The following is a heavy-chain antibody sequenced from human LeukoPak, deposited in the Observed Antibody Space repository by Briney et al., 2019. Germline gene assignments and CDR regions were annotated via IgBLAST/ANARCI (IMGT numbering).Heavy chain of an antibody. CDR1: GYTFTGYY. CDR3: ARVESIAAAGYFDY. V-gene: IGHV1-2*02. Sequence: ASEKVSCKASGYTFTGYYMHWVRQAPGQRLEWMGWINPNSGGTYYAQTLQGRVTMTRDTSISTAYMELSRLRSDDTAVYYCARVESIAAAGYFDYWGQGTLVTVSS. J-gene: IGHJ4*02. CDR2: INPNSGGT. D-gene: IGHD6-13*01.